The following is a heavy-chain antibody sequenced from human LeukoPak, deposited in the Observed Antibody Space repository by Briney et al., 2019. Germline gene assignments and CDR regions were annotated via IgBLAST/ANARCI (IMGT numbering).Heavy chain of an antibody. CDR3: AHMGTIPAETYYFDY. J-gene: IGHJ4*02. D-gene: IGHD2-2*01. V-gene: IGHV2-5*01. CDR1: GFSLSTSGVG. Sequence: SGPTLVNPTQTLTLTCTFSGFSLSTSGVGVGWIRQPPGKALEWLALIYWNDDKRYSPSLKSRLTITKDTSKNQVVLTMTNMDPVDTATYYCAHMGTIPAETYYFDYWGQGTLVTVSS. CDR2: IYWNDDK.